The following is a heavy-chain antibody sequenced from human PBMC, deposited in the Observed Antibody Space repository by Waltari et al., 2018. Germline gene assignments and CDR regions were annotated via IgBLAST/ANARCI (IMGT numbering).Heavy chain of an antibody. CDR2: INHSGST. V-gene: IGHV4-34*01. D-gene: IGHD1-26*01. CDR1: GGSFSGYY. J-gene: IGHJ4*02. CDR3: ARGQVGALFDY. Sequence: QVQLQQWGAGLLKPSETLSLTCAVYGGSFSGYYWSWIRQPPGKGLEWIGEINHSGSTNHNPSLKSRVTISVDTSKNQFSLKLSSVTAADTAVYYCARGQVGALFDYWGQGTLVTVSS.